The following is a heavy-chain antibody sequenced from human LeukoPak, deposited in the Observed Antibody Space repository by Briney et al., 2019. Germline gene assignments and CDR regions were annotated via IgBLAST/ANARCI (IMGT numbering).Heavy chain of an antibody. CDR1: GYTFTGYC. Sequence: ASVKVSCKASGYTFTGYCMHWVRQAPGQGLEWMGYIYPNSGATKYAQKFQGRVTMTRDTSISTAYMELSRLRSDDTAVYYCGTLLSNGPFDYWGQGSLVTVSS. J-gene: IGHJ4*02. CDR3: GTLLSNGPFDY. CDR2: IYPNSGAT. V-gene: IGHV1-2*02.